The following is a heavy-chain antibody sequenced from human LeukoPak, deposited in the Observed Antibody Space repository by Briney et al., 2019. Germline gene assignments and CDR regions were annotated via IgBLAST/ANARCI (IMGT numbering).Heavy chain of an antibody. J-gene: IGHJ5*02. CDR2: INHSGST. CDR1: GGSFSGYY. D-gene: IGHD3-9*01. V-gene: IGHV4-34*01. CDR3: ARGGPEFDWPERRFDP. Sequence: SETLSLTCAVYGGSFSGYYWSWIRQPPGKGLEWIGEINHSGSTNYNPSLKSRVTISVDTSKNQFSLKLSSVTAADTAVYYCARGGPEFDWPERRFDPWGQGTLVTVSS.